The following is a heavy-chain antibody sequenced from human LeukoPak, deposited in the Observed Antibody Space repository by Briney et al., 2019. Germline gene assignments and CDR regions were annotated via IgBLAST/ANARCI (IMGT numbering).Heavy chain of an antibody. Sequence: SETLSLTCTVSGGSMTTHHWNWIRQTPGKGLEWIGYVFDRGRTKENHSLKSRVTLSVDTSKNQLSLRLSSVTAADTAVYYCTTIKRGNIFGYFDFWGQGILVTVSS. CDR1: GGSMTTHH. CDR3: TTIKRGNIFGYFDF. CDR2: VFDRGRT. D-gene: IGHD5-18*01. J-gene: IGHJ4*02. V-gene: IGHV4-59*11.